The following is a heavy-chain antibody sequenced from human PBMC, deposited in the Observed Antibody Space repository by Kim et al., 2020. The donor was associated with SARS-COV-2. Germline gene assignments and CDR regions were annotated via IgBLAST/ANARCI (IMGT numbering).Heavy chain of an antibody. D-gene: IGHD2-15*01. Sequence: VKGRFTISRDNSKNPLYLQMNNLGAEDTAVYYCAKARRKYCSGGSCHLEYWGQGTLVTVSS. V-gene: IGHV3-33*06. J-gene: IGHJ4*02. CDR3: AKARRKYCSGGSCHLEY.